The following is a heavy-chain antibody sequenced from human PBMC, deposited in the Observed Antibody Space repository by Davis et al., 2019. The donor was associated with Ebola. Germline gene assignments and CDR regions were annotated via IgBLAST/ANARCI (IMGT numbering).Heavy chain of an antibody. V-gene: IGHV3-49*02. Sequence: GVFISRQAYGGTTEYAASVKGRFTISRDDSKSIAYLQMNSLKTEDTAVYYCTRSRELLHDAFDIWGQGTMVTVSS. D-gene: IGHD1-26*01. J-gene: IGHJ3*02. CDR3: TRSRELLHDAFDI. CDR2: ISRQAYGGTT.